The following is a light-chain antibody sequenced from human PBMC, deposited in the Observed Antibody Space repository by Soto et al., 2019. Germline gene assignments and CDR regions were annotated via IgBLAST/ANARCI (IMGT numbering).Light chain of an antibody. CDR3: QRYSSNFGA. Sequence: DIQMTQSPSTLSASVGDRVTITCRASQRMSGFLAWYQQKPGKAPQLLISDASSLESGVPSRFSGGGSGTAFTLTISSLQPQDFATYYCQRYSSNFGAFGAGTNVDIK. V-gene: IGKV1-5*01. J-gene: IGKJ4*02. CDR1: QRMSGF. CDR2: DAS.